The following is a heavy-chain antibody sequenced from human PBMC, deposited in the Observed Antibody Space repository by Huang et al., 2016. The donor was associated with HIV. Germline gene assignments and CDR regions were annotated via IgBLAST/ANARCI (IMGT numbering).Heavy chain of an antibody. D-gene: IGHD1-26*01. CDR1: GDSISSGAFY. CDR2: VYTRGGV. Sequence: QVQLQESGPGLVQPSQTLSLICTVSGDSISSGAFYWTWIRQSAGGGLQWFGHVYTRGGVLYNGSLRSRVPIALDTSKNQLSLNLRSVTAADTALYFCARGRGGTHSYFFYSMDVWGAGTAVIVSS. V-gene: IGHV4-61*09. CDR3: ARGRGGTHSYFFYSMDV. J-gene: IGHJ6*03.